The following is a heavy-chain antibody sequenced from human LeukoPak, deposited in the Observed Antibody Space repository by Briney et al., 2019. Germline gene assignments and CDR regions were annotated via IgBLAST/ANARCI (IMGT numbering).Heavy chain of an antibody. Sequence: PGGSLRLSCAASGFTFSDYYMRWIRQAPGKGLEWVSYISSSGSTIYYADSVKGRFTISRDNAKNSLYLQMNSLRAEDTAVYYCAAKGYSYGYVFDYWGQGTLVTVSS. CDR3: AAKGYSYGYVFDY. CDR2: ISSSGSTI. V-gene: IGHV3-11*01. CDR1: GFTFSDYY. J-gene: IGHJ4*02. D-gene: IGHD5-18*01.